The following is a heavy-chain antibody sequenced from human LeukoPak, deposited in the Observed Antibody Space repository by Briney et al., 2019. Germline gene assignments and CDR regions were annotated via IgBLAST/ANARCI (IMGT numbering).Heavy chain of an antibody. CDR1: GGSISSYY. J-gene: IGHJ4*02. D-gene: IGHD6-13*01. V-gene: IGHV4-59*01. CDR2: IYYSGST. CDR3: ARGGSWYGSLVY. Sequence: SETLSLTCTVSGGSISSYYWSWIRQPPGKGLEWIGYIYYSGSTNYNPSLKSRVTISVDTSKNQFSLKLSSVTAADTAVYYCARGGSWYGSLVYWGQGALVTVSS.